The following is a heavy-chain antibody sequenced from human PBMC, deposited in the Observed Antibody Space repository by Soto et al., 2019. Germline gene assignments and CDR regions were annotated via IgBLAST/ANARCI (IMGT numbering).Heavy chain of an antibody. CDR3: AGGVYYYDSSGYFRLLSSIDY. D-gene: IGHD3-22*01. V-gene: IGHV1-69*13. J-gene: IGHJ4*02. CDR2: IIPIFGTA. Sequence: GASVKVSCKASGGTFSSYAISWVRQAPGQGLEWMGGIIPIFGTANYAQKFQGRVTITADESTSPAYMELSSLRSEDTAVYYCAGGVYYYDSSGYFRLLSSIDYWGQGTLVTVSS. CDR1: GGTFSSYA.